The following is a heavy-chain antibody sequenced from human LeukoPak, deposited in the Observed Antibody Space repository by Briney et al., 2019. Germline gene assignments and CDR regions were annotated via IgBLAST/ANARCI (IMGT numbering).Heavy chain of an antibody. CDR1: GFTFSRYW. Sequence: GGDLRLSCAVSGFTFSRYWMHWLRQTPGKGLVWVSSISADGSVTRYADSVKGRFTISRDNTKSTLYLQMHSLRAKDAAVYYCATAGVAGSSLGFDPWSQGTLVTV. D-gene: IGHD2-15*01. V-gene: IGHV3-74*01. CDR3: ATAGVAGSSLGFDP. J-gene: IGHJ5*02. CDR2: ISADGSVT.